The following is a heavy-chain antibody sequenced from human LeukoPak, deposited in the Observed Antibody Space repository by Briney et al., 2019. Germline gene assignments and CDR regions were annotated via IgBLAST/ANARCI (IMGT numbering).Heavy chain of an antibody. V-gene: IGHV3-13*01. J-gene: IGHJ6*03. Sequence: GRSLRLSCAASGFTFSSFDMHWVRQPTGQGLEWVSTIGTASDTYYPGSVEGRFTLSRDNAKNSLYLQMNSLTAGDTAVYYCARGPHRGKYYYMDVWGKGTTVTVSS. D-gene: IGHD1-1*01. CDR2: IGTASDT. CDR3: ARGPHRGKYYYMDV. CDR1: GFTFSSFD.